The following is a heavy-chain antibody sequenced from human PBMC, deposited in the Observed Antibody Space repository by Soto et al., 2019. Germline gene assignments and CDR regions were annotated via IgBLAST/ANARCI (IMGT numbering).Heavy chain of an antibody. CDR3: ARERRYFDWLFPPIFGYGMDV. CDR1: GFTFSSYS. V-gene: IGHV3-48*02. Sequence: PGVSLRLSCAASGFTFSSYSMNWVRQAPGKGLEWVSYISSSSSTIYYADSVKGRFTISRDNAKNSLYLQMNSLRDEDTAVYYCARERRYFDWLFPPIFGYGMDVWGQGTTVTVSS. J-gene: IGHJ6*02. CDR2: ISSSSSTI. D-gene: IGHD3-9*01.